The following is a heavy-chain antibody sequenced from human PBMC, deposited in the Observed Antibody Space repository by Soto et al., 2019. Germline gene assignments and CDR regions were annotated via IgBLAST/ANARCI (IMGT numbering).Heavy chain of an antibody. CDR3: ARRDVMVYYYYYGMDV. D-gene: IGHD2-8*01. J-gene: IGHJ6*02. CDR1: GYTFTSYD. CDR2: MNPNSGNT. Sequence: ASVKVSCKASGYTFTSYDISWVRQATGQGFEWMGWMNPNSGNTGYAQKFQGRVTMTRNTSISTAYMELSSLRSEDTAVYYCARRDVMVYYYYYGMDVWGQGTTVTVSS. V-gene: IGHV1-8*01.